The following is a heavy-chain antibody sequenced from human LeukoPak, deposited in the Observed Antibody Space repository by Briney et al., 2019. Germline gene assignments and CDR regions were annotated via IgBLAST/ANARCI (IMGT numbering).Heavy chain of an antibody. V-gene: IGHV3-23*01. D-gene: IGHD5-24*01. Sequence: GGSLRLSCGASGFTFSRYAMSWVRQAPGKGLQWVSEIGGSGGAIYYADSVKGRFTISRDNSKNTLFLEMNSLRAEDTAVYYCAKSGYNRFDYWGQGTLVTVSS. J-gene: IGHJ4*02. CDR3: AKSGYNRFDY. CDR2: IGGSGGAI. CDR1: GFTFSRYA.